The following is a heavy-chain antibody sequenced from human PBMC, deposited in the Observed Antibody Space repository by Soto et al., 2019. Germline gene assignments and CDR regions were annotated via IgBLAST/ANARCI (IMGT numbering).Heavy chain of an antibody. V-gene: IGHV4-34*01. J-gene: IGHJ4*02. D-gene: IGHD2-8*02. Sequence: QVQLQQWGAGLLKPSETLPLTCAVYGGSFSGYYWTWIRQPPGTGLEWIGEINHSGSTNYNPSLKSRVTISVDTSKNPFSLKLTSVTAADTAVYYCARDKITGLFDYWGQGTLVTVSS. CDR2: INHSGST. CDR1: GGSFSGYY. CDR3: ARDKITGLFDY.